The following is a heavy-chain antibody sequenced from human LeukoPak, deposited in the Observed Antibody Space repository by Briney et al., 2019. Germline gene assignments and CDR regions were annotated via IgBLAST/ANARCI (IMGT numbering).Heavy chain of an antibody. CDR3: AKIVSTYYYDSSGYYPRPVDY. V-gene: IGHV3-23*01. D-gene: IGHD3-22*01. Sequence: GGSLRLSCAASGFTFSSYARSWVRQAPGKGREWAAVISGGGGSTYYADSVKGRFTISRDNSKNTLYLQMNSLRAEDTAVYYCAKIVSTYYYDSSGYYPRPVDYWGQGTLVTVSP. CDR2: ISGGGGST. J-gene: IGHJ4*02. CDR1: GFTFSSYA.